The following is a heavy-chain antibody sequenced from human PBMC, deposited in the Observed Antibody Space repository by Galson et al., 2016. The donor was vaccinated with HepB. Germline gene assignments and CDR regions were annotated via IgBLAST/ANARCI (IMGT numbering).Heavy chain of an antibody. Sequence: SLRLSCAASGVTFSDYWMTWVRQAPGKGLEWVANINQGGNKKNLVDSVKDRFTVSRDNAKNSLYLQMNSLRAEDTAVYFCARDLSPAGPPYYDVFDIWGQGTAVTVSS. J-gene: IGHJ3*02. CDR1: GVTFSDYW. CDR3: ARDLSPAGPPYYDVFDI. CDR2: INQGGNKK. V-gene: IGHV3-7*03. D-gene: IGHD3-10*01.